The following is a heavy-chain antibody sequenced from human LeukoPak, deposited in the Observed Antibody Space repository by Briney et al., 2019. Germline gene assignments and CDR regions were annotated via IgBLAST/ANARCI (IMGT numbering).Heavy chain of an antibody. V-gene: IGHV1-2*02. D-gene: IGHD3-10*01. J-gene: IGHJ4*02. CDR1: GYTFTNYY. Sequence: ASVKVSCKASGYTFTNYYIHWVRQAPGQGLEWMGWINPNSCGTNYAQKFQGRVTMTSDTSISTAYMELSRLRSDDTAVYYCARDSGERGSGSYLIAYWGQGTLVTVSS. CDR2: INPNSCGT. CDR3: ARDSGERGSGSYLIAY.